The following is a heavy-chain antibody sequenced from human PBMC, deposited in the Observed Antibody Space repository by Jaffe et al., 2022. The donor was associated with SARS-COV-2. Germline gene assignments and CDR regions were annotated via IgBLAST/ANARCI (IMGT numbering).Heavy chain of an antibody. CDR2: ISGSGGST. Sequence: EVQLVESGGGLVQPGGSLRLSCAASGFTFSSYAMSWVRQAPGKGLEWVSAISGSGGSTYYADSVKGRFTISRDNSKNTLYLQMNSLRAEDTAVYYCAKGTRYCSSTSCYAPFDYWGQGTLVTVSS. CDR3: AKGTRYCSSTSCYAPFDY. J-gene: IGHJ4*02. D-gene: IGHD2-2*01. V-gene: IGHV3-23*04. CDR1: GFTFSSYA.